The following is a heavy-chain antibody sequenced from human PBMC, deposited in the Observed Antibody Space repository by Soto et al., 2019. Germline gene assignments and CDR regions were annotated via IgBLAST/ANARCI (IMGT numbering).Heavy chain of an antibody. Sequence: QLQLQESGPGLVKPSETLSLTCTVSGGSISSSSYYWGWIRQPPGKGLEWIGSIYYSGSTFYNPSLKSRVTISVDTSKNQFSLKLSSVTATDTAVYYCATFYGDYVSYWGQGTLVTVSS. J-gene: IGHJ4*02. CDR1: GGSISSSSYY. V-gene: IGHV4-39*01. D-gene: IGHD4-17*01. CDR3: ATFYGDYVSY. CDR2: IYYSGST.